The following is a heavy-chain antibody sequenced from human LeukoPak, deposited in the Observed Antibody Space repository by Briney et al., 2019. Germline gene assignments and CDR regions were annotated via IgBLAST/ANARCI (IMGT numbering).Heavy chain of an antibody. J-gene: IGHJ5*02. D-gene: IGHD6-13*01. CDR3: AREGHGSFGSSWYGRTPNWFDP. Sequence: PGGSLRLSCAASGFTFSSYSMTWVRQAPGKGLEKVSSISSSSSYIYYADSVKGRFTISRDNAKNSLYLQMNSLRAEDTAVYYCAREGHGSFGSSWYGRTPNWFDPWGQGTLVTVSS. CDR2: ISSSSSYI. CDR1: GFTFSSYS. V-gene: IGHV3-21*01.